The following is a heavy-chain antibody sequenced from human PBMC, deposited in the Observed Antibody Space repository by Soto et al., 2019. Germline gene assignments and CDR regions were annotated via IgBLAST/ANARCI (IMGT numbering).Heavy chain of an antibody. D-gene: IGHD6-13*01. Sequence: PGGSLRLSCAGSGFTFINYAMTWVRQAPGKGLEWVSSISNRGSDTYYVDSVKGRFTISRDNSKNTLYLQMNSLRAEDTAVYYCAKDTYSSSWYFWGQGTPVTVSA. CDR3: AKDTYSSSWYF. CDR2: ISNRGSDT. J-gene: IGHJ4*02. V-gene: IGHV3-23*01. CDR1: GFTFINYA.